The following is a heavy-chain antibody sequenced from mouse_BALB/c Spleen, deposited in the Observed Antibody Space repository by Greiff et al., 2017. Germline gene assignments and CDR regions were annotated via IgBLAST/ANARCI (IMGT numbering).Heavy chain of an antibody. CDR3: ARPIGVDSSGYVSY. CDR2: INPYNDGT. V-gene: IGHV1-14*01. CDR1: GYTFTSYV. D-gene: IGHD3-2*01. J-gene: IGHJ3*01. Sequence: VQLKESGPELVKPGASVKMSCKASGYTFTSYVMHWVKQKPGQGLEWIGYINPYNDGTKYNEKFKGKATLTSDKSSSTAYMELSSLTSEDSAVYYCARPIGVDSSGYVSYWGQGTLVTVSA.